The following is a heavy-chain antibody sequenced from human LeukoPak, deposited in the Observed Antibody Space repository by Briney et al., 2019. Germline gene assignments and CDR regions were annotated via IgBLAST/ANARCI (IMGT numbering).Heavy chain of an antibody. D-gene: IGHD3-3*01. CDR1: GYTFTSYD. CDR3: ARKVRGYDFWSGHDAFDI. V-gene: IGHV1-8*03. Sequence: GASVKVSCKASGYTFTSYDINWVRQATGQGLEWKGWMNPNSGNTGYAQKFQGRVTITRNTSISTAYMELSSLRSEDTAVYYCARKVRGYDFWSGHDAFDIWGQGTMVTVSS. J-gene: IGHJ3*02. CDR2: MNPNSGNT.